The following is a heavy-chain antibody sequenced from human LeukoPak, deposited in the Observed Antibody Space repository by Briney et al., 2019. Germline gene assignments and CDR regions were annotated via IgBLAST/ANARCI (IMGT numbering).Heavy chain of an antibody. CDR3: ARDIVATIQPI. CDR1: GFTFSSYA. J-gene: IGHJ4*02. Sequence: GGSLRLSCAASGFTFSSYAMSWVRHAPGKGLEWVSAISGSGGSTYYADSVKGRFTISRDNSKNTLYLQMNSLRAEDTAVYYCARDIVATIQPIWGQGTLVTVSS. CDR2: ISGSGGST. V-gene: IGHV3-23*01. D-gene: IGHD5-12*01.